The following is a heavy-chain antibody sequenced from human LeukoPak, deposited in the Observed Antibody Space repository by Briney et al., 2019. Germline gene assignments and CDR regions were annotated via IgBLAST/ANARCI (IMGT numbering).Heavy chain of an antibody. CDR1: GGSISSYY. D-gene: IGHD1-26*01. Sequence: SETLSLTCTVSGGSISSYYWSWIRQPPGKGLEWIGYIYYSGSTNYNPSLKSRVSMSVDTSKNQFSLKLSSVTAADTAVYYCARERELLVPGEVYFDYWGQGTLVTVSS. CDR2: IYYSGST. J-gene: IGHJ4*02. CDR3: ARERELLVPGEVYFDY. V-gene: IGHV4-59*12.